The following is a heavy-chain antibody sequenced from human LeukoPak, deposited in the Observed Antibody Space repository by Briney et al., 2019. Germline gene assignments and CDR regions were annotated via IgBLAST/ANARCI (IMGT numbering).Heavy chain of an antibody. J-gene: IGHJ4*02. CDR1: GFTFSSYG. CDR3: AKDRWAARPSGYLTTYYFDY. Sequence: AGSLRLSCAASGFTFSSYGMHWVRQAPGKGLQWVAVISYDGSNKYYADSMKGRFTIYRDNSKNTLYLQMDSLRAEDTAVYYCAKDRWAARPSGYLTTYYFDYWGQGTLVTVSS. CDR2: ISYDGSNK. V-gene: IGHV3-30*18. D-gene: IGHD6-6*01.